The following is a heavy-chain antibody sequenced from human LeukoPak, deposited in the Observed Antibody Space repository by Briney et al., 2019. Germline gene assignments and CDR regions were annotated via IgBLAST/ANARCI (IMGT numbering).Heavy chain of an antibody. CDR3: ATLSESIDY. Sequence: GGSLRLSCAASGFSVSANYMNWVRQAPGKGLEWVSIIYSGGSTYYADSVKGRFTISRDNSKNTLYLQMNSLRVEDTAVYYCATLSESIDYWGQGTLVTVSS. J-gene: IGHJ4*02. CDR1: GFSVSANY. V-gene: IGHV3-53*01. CDR2: IYSGGST.